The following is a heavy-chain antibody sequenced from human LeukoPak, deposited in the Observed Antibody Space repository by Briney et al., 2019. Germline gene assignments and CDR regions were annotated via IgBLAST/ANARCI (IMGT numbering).Heavy chain of an antibody. CDR3: AIIPKGVGSPSYFDY. CDR2: INPSGGST. V-gene: IGHV1-46*01. CDR1: GYTFTSYY. J-gene: IGHJ4*02. D-gene: IGHD3-10*01. Sequence: ASVKVSCKASGYTFTSYYMHWVRQVPGQGLEWMGIINPSGGSTSYAQKFQGRVTMTRDTSTSTVYMELSSLRSEDTAVYYCAIIPKGVGSPSYFDYWGQGTLVTVSS.